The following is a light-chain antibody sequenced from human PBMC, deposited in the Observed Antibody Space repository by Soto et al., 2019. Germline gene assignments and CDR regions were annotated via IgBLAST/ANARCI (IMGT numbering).Light chain of an antibody. Sequence: DIQMTQSPSTLSASVGDRVTITCRASQSINMWLAWYQQKPGKAPKLLIYKASFLESGVPSRLSGSGSGTDFTLTIRSLQPDDSATYYCQQYSSYPYTFGQGTKLAIK. J-gene: IGKJ2*01. CDR3: QQYSSYPYT. CDR1: QSINMW. V-gene: IGKV1-5*03. CDR2: KAS.